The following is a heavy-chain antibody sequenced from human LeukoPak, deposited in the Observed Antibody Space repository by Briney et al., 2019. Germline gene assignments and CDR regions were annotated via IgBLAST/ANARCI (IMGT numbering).Heavy chain of an antibody. D-gene: IGHD5-18*01. CDR3: ARERSGYSLSLYYYYMDV. CDR2: INPNSGGT. Sequence: GASVKVSCKASGYTFTSYYMHWVRQAPGQGLEWMGWINPNSGGTNYAQKFQGRVTITADKSTSTAYMELSSLRSEDTAVYYCARERSGYSLSLYYYYMDVWGKGTTVTVSS. J-gene: IGHJ6*03. V-gene: IGHV1-2*02. CDR1: GYTFTSYY.